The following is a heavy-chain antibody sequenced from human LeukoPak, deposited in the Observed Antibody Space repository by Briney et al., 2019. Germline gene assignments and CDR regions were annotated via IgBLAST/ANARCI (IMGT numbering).Heavy chain of an antibody. CDR3: ASRSGGDYPYFDY. CDR1: EFTFSNYA. D-gene: IGHD4-17*01. J-gene: IGHJ4*02. Sequence: GGSLRLSCAASEFTFSNYAMTWVRQAPGKGLEWVSAMSGGGGISSMSGSGGSTYYADSVKGRFTISRDNSKKTLYLQMNSLRVEDTALYYCASRSGGDYPYFDYWGQGTLVTVSS. CDR2: MSGGGGISSMSGSGGST. V-gene: IGHV3-23*01.